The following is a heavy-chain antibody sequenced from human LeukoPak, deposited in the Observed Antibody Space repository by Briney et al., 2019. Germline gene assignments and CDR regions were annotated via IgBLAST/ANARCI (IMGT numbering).Heavy chain of an antibody. Sequence: PSETLSLTCAVYGGSFSGYYWSWIRQPPGEGLEWIGEINHSGSTNYNPSLKSRVTISVDTSKNQFSLKLSSVTAADTAVYYCARSDTAMVAFDYWGQGTLVTVSS. CDR3: ARSDTAMVAFDY. V-gene: IGHV4-34*01. CDR2: INHSGST. D-gene: IGHD5-18*01. CDR1: GGSFSGYY. J-gene: IGHJ4*02.